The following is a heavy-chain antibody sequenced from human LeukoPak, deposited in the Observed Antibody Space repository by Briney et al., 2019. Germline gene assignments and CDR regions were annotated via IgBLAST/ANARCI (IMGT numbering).Heavy chain of an antibody. D-gene: IGHD1-26*01. Sequence: PSETLSLTCAVYGGSFSGYYWSWIRQPPGKGLEWIGEINHFGSTNYNPSLKSRVTISIDTSKNQFSLKLSSVTAADTAVYYCARIRSRKWGFDYWGQGTLATVSS. CDR2: INHFGST. CDR1: GGSFSGYY. J-gene: IGHJ4*02. CDR3: ARIRSRKWGFDY. V-gene: IGHV4-34*01.